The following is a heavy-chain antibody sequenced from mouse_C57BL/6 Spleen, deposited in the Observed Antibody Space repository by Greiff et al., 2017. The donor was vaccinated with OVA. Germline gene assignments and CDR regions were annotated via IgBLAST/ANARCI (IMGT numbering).Heavy chain of an antibody. Sequence: QVQLQQPGAELVMPGASVKLSCKASGYTFTSYWMHWVKQRPGQGLEWIGEIDPSDSYTNYNQKFKGKTTLTVDKSSSTAYMQLSSLTSEDSAVYYCARDYGSSWGFAYWGQGTLVTVSA. CDR3: ARDYGSSWGFAY. D-gene: IGHD1-1*01. CDR2: IDPSDSYT. V-gene: IGHV1-69*01. CDR1: GYTFTSYW. J-gene: IGHJ3*01.